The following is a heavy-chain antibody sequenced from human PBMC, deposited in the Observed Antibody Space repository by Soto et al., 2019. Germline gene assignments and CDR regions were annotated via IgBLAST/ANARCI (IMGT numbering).Heavy chain of an antibody. J-gene: IGHJ6*02. CDR2: IYYTGST. D-gene: IGHD3-10*01. CDR1: GDSITSYY. Sequence: QVQLQESGPGLVKPSETLSLTCTVSGDSITSYYWSWIRQPPGKGLEWLGYIYYTGSTTYNPSLKGRVTISLDTSKNQFSLKLNSVTAADTAVYYCARHAFGSGFYYGMGVWGQGTTVTVSS. V-gene: IGHV4-59*08. CDR3: ARHAFGSGFYYGMGV.